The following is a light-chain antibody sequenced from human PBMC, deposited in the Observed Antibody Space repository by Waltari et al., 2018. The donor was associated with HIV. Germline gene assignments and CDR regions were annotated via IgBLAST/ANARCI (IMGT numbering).Light chain of an antibody. V-gene: IGLV1-44*01. J-gene: IGLJ1*01. CDR1: SSNIGSNT. CDR3: ATWDDSLNAFV. Sequence: QSVLTQPPSASETPGQRVTISCSGSSSNIGSNTVNWYQQLPGTAPKLLTYRNNQRPSGVPDRYSGTKSGTSASLAISGLQSDDEADYYCATWDDSLNAFVFGTGTKVTVL. CDR2: RNN.